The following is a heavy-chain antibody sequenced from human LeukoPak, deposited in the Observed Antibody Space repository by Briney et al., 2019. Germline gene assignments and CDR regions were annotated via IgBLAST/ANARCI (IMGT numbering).Heavy chain of an antibody. J-gene: IGHJ6*03. CDR2: ISRSGGST. CDR1: GFTFSSYA. V-gene: IGHV3-23*01. CDR3: TRGRAATYYYYYYMDV. Sequence: PGGSLRLSCAASGFTFSSYAMSWVRQAPGKGLEWVSAISRSGGSTYYADSVKGRFTISRDNSKITLYMQMNSLKTEDTAVYYCTRGRAATYYYYYYMDVWGKGTTVTVSS.